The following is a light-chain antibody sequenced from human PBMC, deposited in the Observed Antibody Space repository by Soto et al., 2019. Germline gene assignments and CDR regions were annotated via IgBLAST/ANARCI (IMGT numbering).Light chain of an antibody. V-gene: IGKV1-13*02. Sequence: IQLTQSPSSLSASVGDRVTITCRASQDIRGALAWYQQKSGKAPKILIYDVSTLESGVPSRFSGSRSGTDFTLTISSLQPVDFATYFCQQFNTYPITFGQGTRLEIK. J-gene: IGKJ5*01. CDR3: QQFNTYPIT. CDR2: DVS. CDR1: QDIRGA.